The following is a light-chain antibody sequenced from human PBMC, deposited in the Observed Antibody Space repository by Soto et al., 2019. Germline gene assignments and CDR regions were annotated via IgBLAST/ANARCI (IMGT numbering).Light chain of an antibody. CDR3: QQSYSTPWT. Sequence: DIQMTQSPSTLSASVGDRVTITWRASQSISNWLAWYQQKPGKAPTLLIYDVSRLESGVPSRFSGSGSGTDFTLTISSLQPEDFATYYCQQSYSTPWTFGQGTKVDIK. CDR1: QSISNW. V-gene: IGKV1-39*01. CDR2: DVS. J-gene: IGKJ1*01.